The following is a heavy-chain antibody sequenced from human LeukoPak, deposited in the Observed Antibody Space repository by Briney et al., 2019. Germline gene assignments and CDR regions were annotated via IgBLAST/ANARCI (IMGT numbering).Heavy chain of an antibody. CDR2: ISGSGGNT. J-gene: IGHJ6*02. V-gene: IGHV3-23*01. CDR1: GFTFSSYA. D-gene: IGHD3-3*01. CDR3: AKDKEYYDFWSGYLPSYGMDV. Sequence: PGGSLRLSCAASGFTFSSYAMSWVRQAPGKGLEWVSAISGSGGNTCYADSVKGRFTISRDNSKNTLYLQMNSLRAEDTAVYYCAKDKEYYDFWSGYLPSYGMDVWGQGTTVTVSS.